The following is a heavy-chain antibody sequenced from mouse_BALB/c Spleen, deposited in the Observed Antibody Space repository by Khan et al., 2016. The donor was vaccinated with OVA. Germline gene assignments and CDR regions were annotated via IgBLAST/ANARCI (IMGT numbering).Heavy chain of an antibody. CDR1: GYSITSDYA. J-gene: IGHJ2*01. D-gene: IGHD1-1*01. V-gene: IGHV3-2*02. CDR3: ARIYGGDFDY. CDR2: ISYSGNT. Sequence: EVQLQESGPGLVKPSQSLSLTCTVTGYSITSDYAWNWIRQFPGNKLEWMGYISYSGNTKYNPSLKSRISITRDTSKNQFFLQLNSVTTEDTATYDCARIYGGDFDYWGQGTTLTVSP.